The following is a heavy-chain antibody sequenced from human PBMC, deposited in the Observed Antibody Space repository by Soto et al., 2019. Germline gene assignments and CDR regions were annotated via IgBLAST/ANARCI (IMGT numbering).Heavy chain of an antibody. CDR2: ISGSGGST. CDR3: AKDDSSGYYALDY. CDR1: GFTFSSYA. V-gene: IGHV3-23*01. D-gene: IGHD3-22*01. Sequence: QAGGSLRLSCAASGFTFSSYAMSWVRQAPGKGLEWVSAISGSGGSTYYADSVKGRFTISRDNSKNTLYLQMNSLRAEDTAVYYCAKDDSSGYYALDYWGQGTLVTVSS. J-gene: IGHJ4*02.